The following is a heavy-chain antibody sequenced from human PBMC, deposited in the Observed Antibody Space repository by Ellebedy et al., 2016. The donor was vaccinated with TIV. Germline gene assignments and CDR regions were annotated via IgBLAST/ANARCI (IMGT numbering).Heavy chain of an antibody. CDR1: GYTFTSYD. CDR2: MNPNSGNT. V-gene: IGHV1-8*01. D-gene: IGHD3-22*01. Sequence: ASVKVSXXASGYTFTSYDINWARQATGQGLEWMGWMNPNSGNTGYAQKFQGRVTMTRDTSISTAYMELSRLRSDDTAVYYCARGRPMIDYWGQGTLVTVSS. J-gene: IGHJ4*02. CDR3: ARGRPMIDY.